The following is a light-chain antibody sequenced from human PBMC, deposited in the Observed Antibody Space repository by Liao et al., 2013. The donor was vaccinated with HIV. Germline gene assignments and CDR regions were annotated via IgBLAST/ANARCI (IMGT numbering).Light chain of an antibody. CDR1: KLGDKY. CDR2: QDS. J-gene: IGLJ2*01. CDR3: QAWDRDTAL. Sequence: SYEVTQPPSVSVSPGQSATITCSGDKLGDKYVSWYQQKPGQSPVLVIFQDSKRPSGVPGRFSGSNSENTGTLTISGTQAVDEAVYYCQAWDRDTALFGGGTKLTVL. V-gene: IGLV3-1*01.